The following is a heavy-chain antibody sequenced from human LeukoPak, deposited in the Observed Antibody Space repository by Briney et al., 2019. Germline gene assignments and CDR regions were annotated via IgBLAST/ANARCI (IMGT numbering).Heavy chain of an antibody. Sequence: GGSLRLSCAASGFTFSNYAMSWVRQAPGKGLEWVSSISGSGGGTYYADSVKGRFTISRDNSRNTLYLQMNSLRAEDTAVYYCAKGKGGIAAAGTGYFDYWGQGTLVPVSS. CDR2: ISGSGGGT. J-gene: IGHJ4*02. CDR3: AKGKGGIAAAGTGYFDY. CDR1: GFTFSNYA. V-gene: IGHV3-23*01. D-gene: IGHD6-13*01.